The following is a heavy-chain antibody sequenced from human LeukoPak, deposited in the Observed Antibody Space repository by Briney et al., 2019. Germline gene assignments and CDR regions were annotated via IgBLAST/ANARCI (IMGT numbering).Heavy chain of an antibody. CDR1: GFTFSPYW. J-gene: IGHJ6*02. CDR2: IIGDGSST. V-gene: IGHV3-74*01. Sequence: GGSLSLACVASGFTFSPYWVHWVRRAPGRGRVWVSHIIGDGSSTNYAHSVEGRFTISRDNAKNTMYLEMNGLRADDTAIYYCARDRSYAMEVWGQGTTVAVSS. CDR3: ARDRSYAMEV.